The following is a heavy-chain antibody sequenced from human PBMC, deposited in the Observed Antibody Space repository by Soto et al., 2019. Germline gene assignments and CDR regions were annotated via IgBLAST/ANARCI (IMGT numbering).Heavy chain of an antibody. V-gene: IGHV3-30*18. D-gene: IGHD6-19*01. CDR3: AKDRGSSEYYYYGMDV. CDR2: ISYDGSNK. CDR1: GITFSSFG. Sequence: QVQLVESGGGVVQPGRSLRLSCAASGITFSSFGVHWVRQAPGKGLEWVAVISYDGSNKYYADSVKGRFTISRDNSKNTPSLQMNSLRAEDTAVYYCAKDRGSSEYYYYGMDVWGQGTTVTVSS. J-gene: IGHJ6*02.